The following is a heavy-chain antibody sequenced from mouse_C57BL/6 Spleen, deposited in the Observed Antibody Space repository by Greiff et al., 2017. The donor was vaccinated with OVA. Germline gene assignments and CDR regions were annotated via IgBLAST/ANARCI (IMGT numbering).Heavy chain of an antibody. CDR2: INPSSGYT. Sequence: QVQLQQSGAELARPGASVKMSCKASGYTFTSYTMHWVKQRPGQGLEWIGYINPSSGYTKYNQKFKDKATLTADKSSSTAYMQLSSLTSEDSAVYYCARFTTVVPFDDWGQGTTLTVSS. CDR3: ARFTTVVPFDD. D-gene: IGHD1-1*01. V-gene: IGHV1-4*01. CDR1: GYTFTSYT. J-gene: IGHJ2*01.